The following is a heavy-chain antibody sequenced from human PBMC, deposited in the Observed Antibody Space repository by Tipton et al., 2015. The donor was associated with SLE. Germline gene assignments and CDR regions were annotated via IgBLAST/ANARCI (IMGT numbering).Heavy chain of an antibody. Sequence: TLSLTCSVPGHSISSGFYWGWIRQSPGKGLEWIGNFSHRGTTYYNPSLKSRVTISADTSKNHLSLKLTSVTAADTAVYFCARSSSVRTLLWPTFAYWGQGTLVTVSS. CDR1: GHSISSGFY. V-gene: IGHV4-38-2*01. CDR2: FSHRGTT. J-gene: IGHJ4*02. CDR3: ARSSSVRTLLWPTFAY. D-gene: IGHD2/OR15-2a*01.